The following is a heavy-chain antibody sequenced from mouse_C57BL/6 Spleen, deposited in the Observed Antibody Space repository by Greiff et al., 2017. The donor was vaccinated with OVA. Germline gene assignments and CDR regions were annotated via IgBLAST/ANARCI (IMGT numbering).Heavy chain of an antibody. Sequence: VQLQQPGAELVKPGASVKLSCKASGYTFTSYWMHWVKQRPGQGLEWIGMIHPNSGSTNYNEKFKSKATLTVDKSSSTAYMQLSSLTSEDSAVYYCARGRDYSNPFDYWGQGTTLTVSS. J-gene: IGHJ2*01. D-gene: IGHD2-5*01. CDR1: GYTFTSYW. V-gene: IGHV1-64*01. CDR3: ARGRDYSNPFDY. CDR2: IHPNSGST.